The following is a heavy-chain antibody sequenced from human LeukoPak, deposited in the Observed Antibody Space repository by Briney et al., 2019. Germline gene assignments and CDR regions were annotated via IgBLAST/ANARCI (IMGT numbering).Heavy chain of an antibody. J-gene: IGHJ4*02. D-gene: IGHD4-11*01. Sequence: PGGSLRLSCAASGFTFSSYAMSWVRQAPVKGLEWVSAISGSGGSTYYADSVKDRFTISRDNSKNTLYLQMNSLRAENTAVYYCAVGLQYENQFDYWGQGTLVTVSS. CDR2: ISGSGGST. V-gene: IGHV3-23*01. CDR1: GFTFSSYA. CDR3: AVGLQYENQFDY.